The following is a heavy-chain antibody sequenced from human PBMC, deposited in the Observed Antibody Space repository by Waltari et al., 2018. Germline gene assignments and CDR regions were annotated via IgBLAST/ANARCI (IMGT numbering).Heavy chain of an antibody. V-gene: IGHV3-23*04. D-gene: IGHD2-2*02. CDR2: ISGGGGST. CDR1: GFTFISYA. CDR3: AKDQGDRASSTSCYIH. Sequence: EVQLVESGGGLVQPGGSLRLSCAASGFTFISYAMSWVRQAPGKGLDWVSAISGGGGSTYYADSVKGRFTISRDNSKNTLYLQMNSLRAEDTAVYYCAKDQGDRASSTSCYIHWGQGTLVTVSS. J-gene: IGHJ4*02.